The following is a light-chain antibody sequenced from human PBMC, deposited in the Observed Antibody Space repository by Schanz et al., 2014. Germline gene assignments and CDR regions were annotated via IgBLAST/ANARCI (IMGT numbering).Light chain of an antibody. V-gene: IGKV1-39*01. CDR3: QQSYSTLFT. Sequence: MTQSPLSLPVPLGQPASISCRSSQSLVHSDGNTYLNWYQQKPGKAPKLLIYAASSLQSGVPSRFSGSGSGTDFTLTISSLQPEDFATYYCQQSYSTLFTFGPGTKVDIK. J-gene: IGKJ3*01. CDR2: AAS. CDR1: QSLVHSDGNTY.